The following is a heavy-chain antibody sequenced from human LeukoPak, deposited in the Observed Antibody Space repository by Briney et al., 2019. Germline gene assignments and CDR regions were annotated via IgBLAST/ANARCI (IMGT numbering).Heavy chain of an antibody. CDR1: GFTFSSYA. D-gene: IGHD3-22*01. CDR2: ISGPGGST. CDR3: AKEIYDSSVYYYFDY. J-gene: IGHJ4*02. V-gene: IGHV3-23*01. Sequence: PGRSLRLSCAASGFTFSSYAMHWVRQAPGKGLEWVSTISGPGGSTYYADSVKGHFTISRDNSKNTLSLQMNSLRAEDTAVYYCAKEIYDSSVYYYFDYWGQGTLVTVSS.